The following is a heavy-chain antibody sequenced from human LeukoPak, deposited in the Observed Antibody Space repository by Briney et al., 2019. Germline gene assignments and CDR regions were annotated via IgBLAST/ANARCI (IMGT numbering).Heavy chain of an antibody. CDR2: IYSGGGT. V-gene: IGHV3-53*01. J-gene: IGHJ4*02. Sequence: GGSLRLSCAASGFTVSSNYMSWVRQSPGKGLEWVSVIYSGGGTYYADSVKGRFTISRDNSKNTVHLQINSLRAVDTAVYYCAKERQQLVPGHFDYWGQGTLVTVSS. CDR1: GFTVSSNY. CDR3: AKERQQLVPGHFDY. D-gene: IGHD6-13*01.